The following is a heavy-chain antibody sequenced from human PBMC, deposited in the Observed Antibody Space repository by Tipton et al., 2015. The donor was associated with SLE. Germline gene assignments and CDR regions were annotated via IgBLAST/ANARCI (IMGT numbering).Heavy chain of an antibody. D-gene: IGHD2-15*01. V-gene: IGHV5-51*01. Sequence: VQLVQSGAEVKKPGESLKISCKASGYNFSSNWIVWVRQTPGKGLEWMGIIYPGDSDTIYSPSFQGQVTISADQSTSTAYLQWSSLRASDTAMYYCARQDSRGYYYYGLDVWGQGTTVTVSS. CDR1: GYNFSSNW. CDR2: IYPGDSDT. CDR3: ARQDSRGYYYYGLDV. J-gene: IGHJ6*02.